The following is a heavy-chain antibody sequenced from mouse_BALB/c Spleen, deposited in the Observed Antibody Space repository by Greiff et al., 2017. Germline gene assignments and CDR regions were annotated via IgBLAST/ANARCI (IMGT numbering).Heavy chain of an antibody. CDR1: GYSFTSYW. CDR2: IDPSDSET. J-gene: IGHJ1*01. D-gene: IGHD2-1*01. CDR3: ARVLLHWYFDV. V-gene: IGHV1S126*01. Sequence: VKLVESGPQLVRPGASVKISCKASGYSFTSYWMHWVKQRPGQGLEWIGMIDPSDSETRLNQKFKDKATLTVDKSSSTAYMQLSSPTSEDSAVYYCARVLLHWYFDVWGAGTTVTVSS.